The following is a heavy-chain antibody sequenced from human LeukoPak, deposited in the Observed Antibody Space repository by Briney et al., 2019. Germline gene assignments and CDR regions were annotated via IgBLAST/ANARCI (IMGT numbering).Heavy chain of an antibody. CDR3: AREGLGELSLDY. D-gene: IGHD3-16*01. Sequence: ASVKVSCKTSGYTFTRYGISWVRQAPGQGLEWMGWISPYNGNTNYAQKFQGRVTMTTDTSTSTAYMEVRSLRSDDTAVYYCAREGLGELSLDYWGQGTLVTVSS. CDR1: GYTFTRYG. V-gene: IGHV1-18*01. CDR2: ISPYNGNT. J-gene: IGHJ4*02.